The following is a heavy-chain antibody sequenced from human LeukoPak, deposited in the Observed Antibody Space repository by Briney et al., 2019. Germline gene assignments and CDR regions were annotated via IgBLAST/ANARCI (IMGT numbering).Heavy chain of an antibody. CDR2: FKTDGSTT. CDR1: GFTFNSYW. CDR3: ARSTSQGFDY. Sequence: GGSLRLSCAASGFTFNSYWMHWVRQAPGKGLVWVSLFKTDGSTTRYADSVKGRFTISRDNAKNTPYLQMNSLRAEDTAVYYCARSTSQGFDYWGQGTPVIVSS. V-gene: IGHV3-74*01. J-gene: IGHJ4*02.